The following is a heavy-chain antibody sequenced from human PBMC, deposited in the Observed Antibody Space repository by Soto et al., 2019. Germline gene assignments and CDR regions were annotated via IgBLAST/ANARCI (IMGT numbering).Heavy chain of an antibody. Sequence: QVQLVQSGAEVKKPGASVKVSCKASGYTFTSYHITWVRQAPEQGLEWMGWSSAYNGNTNYAQKLQGRVTMTTATSTSTAYMELRSVRSDDTAVYYCSRDAPPPREWGQGTLVTVS. J-gene: IGHJ4*02. CDR2: SSAYNGNT. V-gene: IGHV1-18*01. CDR3: SRDAPPPRE. CDR1: GYTFTSYH.